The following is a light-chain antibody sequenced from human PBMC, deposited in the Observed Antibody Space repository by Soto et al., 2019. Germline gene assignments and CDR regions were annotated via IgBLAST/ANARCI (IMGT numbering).Light chain of an antibody. J-gene: IGKJ2*01. Sequence: DIQMTQSPSTLSASVGDRVTITCRASQSISSWLAWYQQKPGKAPILLIYKASNLQSGVPSRFSGSGSGTEFTLTISSLQPDYFATYYCQHYSSYSGYTFGQGTKLEIK. CDR2: KAS. V-gene: IGKV1-5*03. CDR3: QHYSSYSGYT. CDR1: QSISSW.